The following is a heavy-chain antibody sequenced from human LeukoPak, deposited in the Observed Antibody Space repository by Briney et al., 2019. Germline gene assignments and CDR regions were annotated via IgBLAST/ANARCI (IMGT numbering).Heavy chain of an antibody. V-gene: IGHV3-15*01. J-gene: IGHJ4*02. D-gene: IGHD2-2*01. CDR3: TTRNAGYDSIDY. CDR2: VKSKSDGGTI. CDR1: GFTFIKAW. Sequence: PGGSLRLSCAAFGFTFIKAWMSWVRQAPGKGLEWVGRVKSKSDGGTIDYAAPVKGRFTISRDDSKNTLYLQMNSLKTEDTAVYYCTTRNAGYDSIDYWGQGTLVTVSS.